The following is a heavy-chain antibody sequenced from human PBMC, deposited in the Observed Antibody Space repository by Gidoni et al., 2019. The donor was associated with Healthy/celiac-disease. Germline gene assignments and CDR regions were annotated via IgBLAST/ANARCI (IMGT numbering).Heavy chain of an antibody. CDR2: ISYDGSNK. D-gene: IGHD6-13*01. CDR1: GFTFSSYG. CDR3: AKDCIAPIYYYYYGMDV. J-gene: IGHJ6*02. Sequence: GFTFSSYGMHWVRQAPGKGLEWVAVISYDGSNKYYADSVKGRFTISRDNSKNTLYLQMNSLRAEDTAVYYCAKDCIAPIYYYYYGMDVWGQGTTVTVSS. V-gene: IGHV3-30*18.